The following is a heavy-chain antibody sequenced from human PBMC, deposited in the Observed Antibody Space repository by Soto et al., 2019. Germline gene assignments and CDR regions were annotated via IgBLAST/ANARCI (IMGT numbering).Heavy chain of an antibody. D-gene: IGHD2-15*01. Sequence: SVKVSCKAPGGAFSDYAFSWVRQAPGQGLEWLGGIMPIFRAPDYAQKFQGRVTITADEFTRTAYMEMNSLRSEDTAVYYCASWLKGPDIGNYYYGMDVWGQRTTVTVSS. CDR2: IMPIFRAP. CDR3: ASWLKGPDIGNYYYGMDV. CDR1: GGAFSDYA. V-gene: IGHV1-69*13. J-gene: IGHJ6*02.